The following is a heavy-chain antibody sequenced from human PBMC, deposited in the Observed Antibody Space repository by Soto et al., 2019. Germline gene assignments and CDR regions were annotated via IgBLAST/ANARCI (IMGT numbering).Heavy chain of an antibody. D-gene: IGHD2-2*01. CDR1: GFTFSSYA. V-gene: IGHV3-30-3*01. CDR2: ISYDGSNK. J-gene: IGHJ6*02. Sequence: PGGSLRLSCAASGFTFSSYAMHWVRQAPGKGLEWVAVISYDGSNKYYADSVKGRFTISRDNSKNTLYLQMNSLRAEDTAVYYCARGVLVPAAMDIYCYGMDVCGQWSTVTVSS. CDR3: ARGVLVPAAMDIYCYGMDV.